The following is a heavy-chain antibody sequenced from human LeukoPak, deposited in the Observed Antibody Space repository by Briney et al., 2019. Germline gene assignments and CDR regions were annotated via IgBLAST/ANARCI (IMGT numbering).Heavy chain of an antibody. CDR1: GFSFSTYV. CDR2: ISSSSSYI. J-gene: IGHJ6*02. D-gene: IGHD3-3*01. CDR3: ARDPEDDFWSGYPPLARPPIDYGMDV. Sequence: KPGGSLRLSCATSGFSFSTYVMSWVRQAPGKGLEWVSSISSSSSYIYYADSVKGRFTISRDNAKNSLYLQMNSLRAEDTAVYYCARDPEDDFWSGYPPLARPPIDYGMDVWGQGTTVTVSS. V-gene: IGHV3-21*01.